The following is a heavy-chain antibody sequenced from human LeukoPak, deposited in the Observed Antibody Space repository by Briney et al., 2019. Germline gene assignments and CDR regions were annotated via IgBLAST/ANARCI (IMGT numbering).Heavy chain of an antibody. CDR2: ISASNGNT. Sequence: GASVKVSCTASGYTFINYGTSWVRQAPGQGLEWMGWISASNGNTNFAEKLQGRVTLTTDTSTGTAYMELKSLRSDDTAVYYCARALYGNWFDPWGQGTLVTVSS. V-gene: IGHV1-18*01. CDR1: GYTFINYG. CDR3: ARALYGNWFDP. D-gene: IGHD2/OR15-2a*01. J-gene: IGHJ5*02.